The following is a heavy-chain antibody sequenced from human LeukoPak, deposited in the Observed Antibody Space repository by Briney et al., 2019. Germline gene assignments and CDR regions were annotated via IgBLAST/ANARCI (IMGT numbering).Heavy chain of an antibody. Sequence: PGGSLRLSCAASGFTFSDYYMSWIRQAPGKGLEWVSYISSSGSGGNTIYYADSVKGRFTISRDNAKNSLYLQMNSLRAEDTAVYYCARYRSSWSLHDAFDIWGQGTMVTVSS. J-gene: IGHJ3*02. CDR2: ISSSGSGGNTI. CDR1: GFTFSDYY. D-gene: IGHD6-13*01. CDR3: ARYRSSWSLHDAFDI. V-gene: IGHV3-11*04.